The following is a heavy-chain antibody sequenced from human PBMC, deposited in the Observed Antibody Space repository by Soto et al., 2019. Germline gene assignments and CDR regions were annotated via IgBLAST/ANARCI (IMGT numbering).Heavy chain of an antibody. CDR1: GYTFTSYY. D-gene: IGHD5-12*01. V-gene: IGHV1-8*02. CDR3: ARLNSGYDSPYYYYYMDV. J-gene: IGHJ6*03. Sequence: ASVKVSCKASGYTFTSYYIHWVRQAPGQGLEWMGWMNPNSGNTGYAQKFQGRVTMTRNTSISTAYMELSSLRSEDTAVYYCARLNSGYDSPYYYYYMDVWGKGTTVTVSS. CDR2: MNPNSGNT.